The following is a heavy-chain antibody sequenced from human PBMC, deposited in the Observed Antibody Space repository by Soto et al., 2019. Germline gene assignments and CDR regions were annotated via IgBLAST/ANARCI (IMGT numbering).Heavy chain of an antibody. CDR2: ISSSSSYI. D-gene: IGHD6-13*01. Sequence: GGSLRLSCAASGFTFSSYSMNWVRQAPGKGLEWVSSISSSSSYIYYADSVKGRFTISRDNAKNSLYLQMNSLRAEDTAVYYCATHEAAAGTGDYWGQGTLVTVSS. J-gene: IGHJ4*02. V-gene: IGHV3-21*01. CDR1: GFTFSSYS. CDR3: ATHEAAAGTGDY.